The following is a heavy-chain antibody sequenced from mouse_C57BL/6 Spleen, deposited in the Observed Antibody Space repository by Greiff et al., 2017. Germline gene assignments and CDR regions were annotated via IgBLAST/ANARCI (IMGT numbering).Heavy chain of an antibody. CDR1: GYTFTSYW. CDR3: ASFDY. Sequence: QVQLQQPGAELVKPGASVKMSCKASGYTFTSYWITWVKQRPGQGLEWIGDIYPGSGSTNYNEKFKSKATRTVATSSSTAYMQLSSLTSEDSAVYYCASFDYWGQGTTLTVSS. CDR2: IYPGSGST. V-gene: IGHV1-55*01. J-gene: IGHJ2*01.